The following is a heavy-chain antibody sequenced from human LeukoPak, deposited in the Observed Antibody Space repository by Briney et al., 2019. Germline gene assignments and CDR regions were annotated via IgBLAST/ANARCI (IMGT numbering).Heavy chain of an antibody. CDR2: IYYSGST. CDR1: GGSISSYY. V-gene: IGHV4-59*08. Sequence: PSKTLSLTCTVSGGSISSYYWSWIRQPPGKGLEWIGYIYYSGSTNYNPSLKSRVTISVDTSKNQFSLKLSSVTAADTAVYYCARLGYCSVGRCPLDHDAFDIWGQGTMVTVSS. J-gene: IGHJ3*02. CDR3: ARLGYCSVGRCPLDHDAFDI. D-gene: IGHD2-15*01.